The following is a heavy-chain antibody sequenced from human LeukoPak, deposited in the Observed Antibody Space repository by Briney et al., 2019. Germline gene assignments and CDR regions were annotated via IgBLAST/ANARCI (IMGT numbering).Heavy chain of an antibody. J-gene: IGHJ5*02. CDR1: GDSIGSDIHY. V-gene: IGHV4-31*03. Sequence: SQTLSLTCTVSGDSIGSDIHYWTWIRHYPGEGLEWLGYIFDSGVTYYNPSLKSRVTISVDTSKNQFSLKLSSVTDADTAVYYCALESGGYGDYHHWGQGTLVTVSS. CDR3: ALESGGYGDYHH. CDR2: IFDSGVT. D-gene: IGHD4-17*01.